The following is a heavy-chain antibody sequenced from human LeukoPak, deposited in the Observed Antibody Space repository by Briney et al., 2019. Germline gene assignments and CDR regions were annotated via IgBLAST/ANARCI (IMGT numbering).Heavy chain of an antibody. CDR1: GFTFSSHW. J-gene: IGHJ4*02. CDR3: AREGVVVGMEGFDY. Sequence: HAGGSLRLSCAASGFTFSSHWMSWVRQAPGKGLEWVANINLDGSGKYYVDSVKGRFTISRDNAKNSLYLQMNSLRAEDTAVYFCAREGVVVGMEGFDYWGQGTLVTVSS. V-gene: IGHV3-7*01. D-gene: IGHD3-22*01. CDR2: INLDGSGK.